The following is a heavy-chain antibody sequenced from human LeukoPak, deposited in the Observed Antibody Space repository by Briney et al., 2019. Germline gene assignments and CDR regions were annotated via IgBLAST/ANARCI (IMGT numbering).Heavy chain of an antibody. Sequence: GGSLRLSCAASGFTFSNYWMSWVRQAPGKGLEWVANIKQDGSEKYYVDSVKGRFTISRDNAKNSLYLQMNSLRAEDTAVYYCARFRDYGSGSYSDYWGQGTLVTVSS. CDR3: ARFRDYGSGSYSDY. J-gene: IGHJ4*02. V-gene: IGHV3-7*01. D-gene: IGHD3-10*01. CDR2: IKQDGSEK. CDR1: GFTFSNYW.